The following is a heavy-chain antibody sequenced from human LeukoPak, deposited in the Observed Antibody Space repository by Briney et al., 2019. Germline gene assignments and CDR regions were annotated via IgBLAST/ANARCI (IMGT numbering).Heavy chain of an antibody. Sequence: ASVTVSCKASGYTFTGYYMHWVRQAPGQGLEWMGWINPNSGGTNYAQKFQGRVTMTRGTSISTAYMELSRLRSDDTAVYYCARDGDSSGYYLFDYWGQGTLVTVSS. CDR3: ARDGDSSGYYLFDY. CDR2: INPNSGGT. D-gene: IGHD3-22*01. J-gene: IGHJ4*02. CDR1: GYTFTGYY. V-gene: IGHV1-2*02.